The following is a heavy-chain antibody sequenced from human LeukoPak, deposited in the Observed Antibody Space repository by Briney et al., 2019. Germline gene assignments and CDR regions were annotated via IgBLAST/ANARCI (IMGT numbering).Heavy chain of an antibody. CDR2: ISYDASTK. J-gene: IGHJ4*02. D-gene: IGHD3-10*01. V-gene: IGHV3-30*18. CDR1: GFTFSNYA. CDR3: AKDLHYYGPGSSPQY. Sequence: PGGSLRLSCEASGFTFSNYAMHWVRRAPGKGLEWVALISYDASTKHYADSVKGRFPISRDNSKNTLSLQINSLRSEDTAVYYCAKDLHYYGPGSSPQYWGQGTLVTVSS.